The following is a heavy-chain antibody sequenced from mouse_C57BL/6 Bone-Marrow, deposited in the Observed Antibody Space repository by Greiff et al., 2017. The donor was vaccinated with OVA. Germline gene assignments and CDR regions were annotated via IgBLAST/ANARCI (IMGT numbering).Heavy chain of an antibody. Sequence: VQLQQPGAELVKPGASVKVSCKASGYTFTSYWMHWVKQRPGQGLEWIGSIHPSDSDTNYNQKFKGKATLTVDKSSSTAYMQLSSLTSEDSAVYYCAIYYSNYVAMDYWGQGTSVTVSS. J-gene: IGHJ4*01. CDR3: AIYYSNYVAMDY. D-gene: IGHD2-5*01. CDR2: IHPSDSDT. CDR1: GYTFTSYW. V-gene: IGHV1-74*01.